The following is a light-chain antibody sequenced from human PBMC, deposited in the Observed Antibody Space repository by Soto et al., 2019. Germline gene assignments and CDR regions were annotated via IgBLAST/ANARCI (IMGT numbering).Light chain of an antibody. CDR3: CSYTSSNTLV. CDR1: SSDVGGYNY. CDR2: EVS. Sequence: QSVLTQPASVSGSPGQSITISCTGTSSDVGGYNYVSWYQQHPGKAPKLMIYEVSNRPSGVSNRFSGSKFGDTASLTISGLQAEDEADYYCCSYTSSNTLVFGGGTKVTVL. V-gene: IGLV2-14*01. J-gene: IGLJ3*02.